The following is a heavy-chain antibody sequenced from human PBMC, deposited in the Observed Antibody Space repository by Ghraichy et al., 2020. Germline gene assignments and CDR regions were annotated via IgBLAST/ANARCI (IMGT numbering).Heavy chain of an antibody. CDR3: ARPRGLRRGHRDPSDV. D-gene: IGHD2-15*01. CDR1: GFTVSDNY. CDR2: IYSTGGT. Sequence: GGSLRLSCAASGFTVSDNYMTWVRQAPGTGLECVSVIYSTGGTFYADSVKGRFTISRDISKNTLYLQMNSLRVEDSAVYYCARPRGLRRGHRDPSDVWGQGTTVTVSS. J-gene: IGHJ3*01. V-gene: IGHV3-53*01.